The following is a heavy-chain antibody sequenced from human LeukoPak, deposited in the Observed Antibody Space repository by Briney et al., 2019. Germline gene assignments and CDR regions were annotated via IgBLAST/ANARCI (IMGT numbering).Heavy chain of an antibody. D-gene: IGHD2-2*01. CDR1: GGSFSGYY. CDR3: ARGRLGCSSTSCYSGLDWFDP. CDR2: INHSGST. Sequence: SETLSPTCAVYGGSFSGYYWSWIRQPPGKGLEWIGEINHSGSTNYNPSLKSRVTISVDTSKNQFSLKLSSVTAADTAVYYCARGRLGCSSTSCYSGLDWFDPWGQGTLVTVSS. V-gene: IGHV4-34*01. J-gene: IGHJ5*02.